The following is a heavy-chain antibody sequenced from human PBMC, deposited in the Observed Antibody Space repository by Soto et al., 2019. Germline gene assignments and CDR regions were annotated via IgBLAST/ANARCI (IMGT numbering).Heavy chain of an antibody. V-gene: IGHV4-39*07. CDR2: FYYSGST. D-gene: IGHD1-1*01. J-gene: IGHJ4*02. Sequence: SETLSLTCTVSGGSISSSSYYWGWLRQPPGKGLEWIGRFYYSGSTYYNPSLKSRVPISVDTSKNQFSRKLSSVTAADTAVYYCARDWGRTGIAYFDYWGQGTLVTVSS. CDR3: ARDWGRTGIAYFDY. CDR1: GGSISSSSYY.